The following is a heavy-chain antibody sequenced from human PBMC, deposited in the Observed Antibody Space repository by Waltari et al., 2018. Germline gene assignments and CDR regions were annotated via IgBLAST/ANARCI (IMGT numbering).Heavy chain of an antibody. Sequence: QGQLVESGGGLVETGGSLKLSCTAAGFRFSGYYLAWIRQAPGKGLECVSYIRSGGTTIFYSDSVKGRFTISRDDANKSVFLQMSNLGGDDTALYYCVRARGGGAVDFDLWGQGTPVTVTS. D-gene: IGHD2-15*01. J-gene: IGHJ4*02. CDR1: GFRFSGYY. CDR2: IRSGGTTI. V-gene: IGHV3-11*01. CDR3: VRARGGGAVDFDL.